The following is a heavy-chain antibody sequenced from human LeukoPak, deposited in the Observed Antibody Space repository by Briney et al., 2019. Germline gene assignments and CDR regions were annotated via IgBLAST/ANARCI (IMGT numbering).Heavy chain of an antibody. CDR2: ISYDGSNK. Sequence: GGSLRLSCAASGFTFSSYAMHWVRQAPGKGLEWVAVISYDGSNKYYADSVKGRFTISRDNAKNSLYLQMNSLRAEDTAVYYCALSSGWYRNWFDPWGQGTLVTVSS. V-gene: IGHV3-30*04. CDR3: ALSSGWYRNWFDP. D-gene: IGHD6-19*01. CDR1: GFTFSSYA. J-gene: IGHJ5*02.